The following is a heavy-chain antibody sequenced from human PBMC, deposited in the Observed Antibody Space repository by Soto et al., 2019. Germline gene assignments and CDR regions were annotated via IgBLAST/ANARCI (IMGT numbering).Heavy chain of an antibody. Sequence: QVQLVESGGGVVQPGRSLRLSCAASGFTFSSYGMHWVRQAPGKGLEWVAVISYDGSNKYYADSVKGGFTISRDNSKNTLYLQMNSLRAEDTAVYYCSYRDAFDIWGQGTMVTVSS. J-gene: IGHJ3*02. CDR1: GFTFSSYG. CDR2: ISYDGSNK. CDR3: SYRDAFDI. V-gene: IGHV3-30*03. D-gene: IGHD2-2*01.